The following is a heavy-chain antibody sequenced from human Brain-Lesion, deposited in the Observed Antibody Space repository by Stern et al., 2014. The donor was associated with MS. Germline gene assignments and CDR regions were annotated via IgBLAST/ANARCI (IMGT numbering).Heavy chain of an antibody. CDR1: GGSMNSRPYY. Sequence: QLQLQESGPGLVKPSQTLSLTCTVSGGSMNSRPYYWNWLRQPAGKALEWIGRIYISGSTNYNPSLESRVTISIDTSKKQLSLKRRFWTAADTAVYYCAREGETSDFFPFDYWGQGAQIIVSS. V-gene: IGHV4-61*02. CDR2: IYISGST. CDR3: AREGETSDFFPFDY. D-gene: IGHD3/OR15-3a*01. J-gene: IGHJ4*02.